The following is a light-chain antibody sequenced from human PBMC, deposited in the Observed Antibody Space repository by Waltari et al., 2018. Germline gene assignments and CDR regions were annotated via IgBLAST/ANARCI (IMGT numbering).Light chain of an antibody. V-gene: IGLV2-14*01. Sequence: QSALTQPASVSGSPGQSITISCTGTTSDFAYKYFSWYQQHPGKAPKLMFYWVRDRPSGSAGPVAGSNSGNTASLTIAGLQPDDEADYYGSSPTGDHSLVVFGGGTRLTVV. CDR1: TSDFAYKY. CDR2: WVR. J-gene: IGLJ2*01. CDR3: SSPTGDHSLVV.